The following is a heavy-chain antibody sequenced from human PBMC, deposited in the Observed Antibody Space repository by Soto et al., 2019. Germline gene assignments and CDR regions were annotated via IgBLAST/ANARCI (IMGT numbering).Heavy chain of an antibody. Sequence: SETLSLTCTVSGGSISSGGYYWSWIRQHPGKGLEWIGYIYYSGSTYYNPSLKSRVTISVDTSKNQFSLKLSPVTAADTAVYYCARDNGREQYYDSSGYWYYFDYWGQGTLVTVSS. CDR2: IYYSGST. CDR1: GGSISSGGYY. V-gene: IGHV4-31*03. J-gene: IGHJ4*02. CDR3: ARDNGREQYYDSSGYWYYFDY. D-gene: IGHD3-22*01.